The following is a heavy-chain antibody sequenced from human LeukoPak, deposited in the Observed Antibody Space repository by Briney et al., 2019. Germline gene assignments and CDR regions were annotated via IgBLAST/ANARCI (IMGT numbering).Heavy chain of an antibody. CDR3: ARVKGYSSSWAYYYYYMDV. J-gene: IGHJ6*03. Sequence: GSLRLSCAASGFTFSSYGMSWVRQAPGKGLEWIGSIHIGGSTYYNPSFKSRVTISVDTSKNQFSLKLSSVTAADTAVYYCARVKGYSSSWAYYYYYMDVWGKGTTVTISS. D-gene: IGHD6-13*01. CDR1: GFTFSSYG. CDR2: IHIGGST. V-gene: IGHV4-38-2*01.